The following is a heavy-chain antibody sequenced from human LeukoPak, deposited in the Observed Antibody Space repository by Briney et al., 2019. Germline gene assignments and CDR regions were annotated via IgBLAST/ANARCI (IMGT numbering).Heavy chain of an antibody. V-gene: IGHV3-23*01. CDR2: ISGSGGST. J-gene: IGHJ4*02. CDR1: GFTFSSYA. CDR3: AKSRGGGIKSFDY. D-gene: IGHD1-26*01. Sequence: PGGSLRLSCAASGFTFSSYAMSWVRQAPGKGLEWVSAISGSGGSTYYADPVKGRFTISRDNSKNTLYLQMNSLRAEDTAVYYCAKSRGGGIKSFDYWGQGTLVTVSS.